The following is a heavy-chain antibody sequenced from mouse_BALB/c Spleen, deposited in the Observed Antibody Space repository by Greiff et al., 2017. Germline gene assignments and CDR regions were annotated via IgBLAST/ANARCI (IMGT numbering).Heavy chain of an antibody. CDR3: ARELITGILYAMDY. J-gene: IGHJ4*01. CDR1: GYTFTNYG. CDR2: INTYTGEP. V-gene: IGHV9-1*02. Sequence: VESGPELKKPGETVKISCKASGYTFTNYGMNWVKQAPGKGLKWMGWINTYTGEPTYADDFKGRFAFSLETSASTAYLQINNLKNEDMATYFCARELITGILYAMDYWGQGTSVTVSS. D-gene: IGHD1-2*01.